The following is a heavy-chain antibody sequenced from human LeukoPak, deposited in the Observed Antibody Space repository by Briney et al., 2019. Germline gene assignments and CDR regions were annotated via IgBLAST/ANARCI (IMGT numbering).Heavy chain of an antibody. Sequence: PSETLSLTCAVYGGSFSGYYWTWIRQSPGRGLEWIGEVHYGGSATYNPSLKSRVTISVDTSINQFSLKMNSVTAADTAVYYCARGQWFRAFWSRGTPVTVSS. CDR1: GGSFSGYY. V-gene: IGHV4-34*01. CDR2: VHYGGSA. CDR3: ARGQWFRAF. J-gene: IGHJ4*02. D-gene: IGHD3-10*01.